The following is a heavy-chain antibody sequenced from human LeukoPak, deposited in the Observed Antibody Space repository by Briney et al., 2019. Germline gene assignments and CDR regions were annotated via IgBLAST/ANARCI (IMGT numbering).Heavy chain of an antibody. CDR1: GFTFSSYW. CDR3: AIIIQSRYSYETEFDY. Sequence: GGSLRLSCAASGFTFSSYWMSWVRQAPGKGLEWVAFKRYDGSNKYYADFVKGRFTISRDNSKNTLYLQMNSLRAEDTAVYYCAIIIQSRYSYETEFDYWGQGTLVTVSS. CDR2: KRYDGSNK. V-gene: IGHV3-30*02. J-gene: IGHJ4*02. D-gene: IGHD5-18*01.